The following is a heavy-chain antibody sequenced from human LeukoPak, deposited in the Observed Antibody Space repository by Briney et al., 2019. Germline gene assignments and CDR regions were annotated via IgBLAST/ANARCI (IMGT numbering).Heavy chain of an antibody. CDR1: GGSFSGYY. CDR2: INHSGST. V-gene: IGHV4-34*01. D-gene: IGHD2-2*01. J-gene: IGHJ4*02. Sequence: PSETLSLTCAVYGGSFSGYYWSWIRQPPGKGLEWIGEINHSGSTNYNPSLKSRVTISVDTSKNQFSLKPSSVTAADTAVYYCARGNVVVPAALYYFDYWGQGTLVTVSS. CDR3: ARGNVVVPAALYYFDY.